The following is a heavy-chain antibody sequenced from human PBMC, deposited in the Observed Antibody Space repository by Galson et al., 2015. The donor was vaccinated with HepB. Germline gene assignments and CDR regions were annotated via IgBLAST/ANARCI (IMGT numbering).Heavy chain of an antibody. J-gene: IGHJ5*02. Sequence: ETLSLTCAVYGGSFSGYYWSWIRQPPGKGLEWIGEINHSGSTNYNPSLKSRVTISVDTSKNQFSLKLSSVTAADTAVYYCAREGGLVGSSSSTNWFDPWGQGTLVTVSS. CDR3: AREGGLVGSSSSTNWFDP. CDR2: INHSGST. D-gene: IGHD6-6*01. CDR1: GGSFSGYY. V-gene: IGHV4-34*01.